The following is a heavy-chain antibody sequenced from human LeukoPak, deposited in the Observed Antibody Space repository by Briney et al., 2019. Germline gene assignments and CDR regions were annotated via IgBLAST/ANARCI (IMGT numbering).Heavy chain of an antibody. Sequence: ASVKVSCKASGYTFTSYYMHWVRQAPGQGLEWMGIINPSGGSTSYPQKFQGRVTMTRDTSTSTVYMELSSLRSEDTAVYYCARAPDYYYDSSGPHFDYWGQGTLVTVSS. CDR1: GYTFTSYY. V-gene: IGHV1-46*01. CDR3: ARAPDYYYDSSGPHFDY. J-gene: IGHJ4*02. D-gene: IGHD3-22*01. CDR2: INPSGGST.